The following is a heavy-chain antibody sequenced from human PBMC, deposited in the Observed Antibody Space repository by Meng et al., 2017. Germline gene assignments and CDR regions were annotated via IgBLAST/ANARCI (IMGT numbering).Heavy chain of an antibody. CDR2: IYSGGRT. Sequence: VQLAGTGGGLIQPGGSLRLPCTASGFSLTTSYMSWVRPAPGEGVEWVSVIYSGGRTYYADSVKGRFSISRDNSKNTLYLQMNSLRAEDTAVYFCARDSSSGWYHNYWGQGTLVTVSS. D-gene: IGHD6-19*01. CDR1: GFSLTTSY. CDR3: ARDSSSGWYHNY. J-gene: IGHJ4*02. V-gene: IGHV3-53*02.